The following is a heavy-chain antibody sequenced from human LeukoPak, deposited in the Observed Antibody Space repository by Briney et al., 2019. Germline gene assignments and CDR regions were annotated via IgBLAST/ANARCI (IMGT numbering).Heavy chain of an antibody. CDR2: IGSSSSYI. CDR1: GFTFNSYT. Sequence: PGGSLRLSCAASGFTFNSYTMNWVRQAPGKGLEWVSSIGSSSSYIYYADSVKGRFTISRGNAKNSLYLQMNSLRAEDTAVYYCARLGSRHGYNWGDLWGQGTLVSVSS. CDR3: ARLGSRHGYNWGDL. D-gene: IGHD5-24*01. V-gene: IGHV3-21*01. J-gene: IGHJ5*02.